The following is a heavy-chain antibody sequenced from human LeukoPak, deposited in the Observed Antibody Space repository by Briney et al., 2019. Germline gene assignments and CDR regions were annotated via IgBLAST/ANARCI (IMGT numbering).Heavy chain of an antibody. CDR2: IRYDGSNK. CDR3: AKDGTIFGVVLYYYYMDV. V-gene: IGHV3-30*02. D-gene: IGHD3-3*01. J-gene: IGHJ6*03. Sequence: GGPLRLSCAASGFTFSSYGMHWVRQAPGKGLEWVAFIRYDGSNKYYADSVKGRFTISRDNSKNTLYLQMNSLRAEDTAVYYCAKDGTIFGVVLYYYYMDVWGKGTTVTVSS. CDR1: GFTFSSYG.